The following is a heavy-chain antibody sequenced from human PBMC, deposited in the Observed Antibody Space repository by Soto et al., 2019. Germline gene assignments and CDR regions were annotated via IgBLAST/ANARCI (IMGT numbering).Heavy chain of an antibody. V-gene: IGHV3-30*18. CDR1: GFTFSSYG. CDR3: ANGYCSGGSCYDDQNHLAY. D-gene: IGHD2-15*01. Sequence: QVQLVESGGGVVQPGRSLRLSCAASGFTFSSYGMHWVRQAPGKGLEWVAVISYDGSNKYYADSVKGRFTISRDNSKKQLYLQMNSLRAEDTAGYYCANGYCSGGSCYDDQNHLAYWGQGTLVTVSS. CDR2: ISYDGSNK. J-gene: IGHJ4*02.